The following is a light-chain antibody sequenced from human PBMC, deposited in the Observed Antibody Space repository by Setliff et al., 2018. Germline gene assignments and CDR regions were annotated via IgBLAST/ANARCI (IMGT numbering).Light chain of an antibody. J-gene: IGLJ1*01. V-gene: IGLV2-23*02. CDR2: GVN. Sequence: QSVLTQPASVSGSPGQSITISCTGTSSDVGRYNYVSWYQHHPGKAPKLMIYGVNKRPSGVSNRFSGSKSGNTASLTISGLQAEDAADYFCCSYATSSTFSYVFGTGTKVTVL. CDR1: SSDVGRYNY. CDR3: CSYATSSTFSYV.